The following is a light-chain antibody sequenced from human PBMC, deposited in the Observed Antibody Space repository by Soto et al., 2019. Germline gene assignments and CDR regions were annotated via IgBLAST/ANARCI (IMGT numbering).Light chain of an antibody. CDR1: SSDVGSYDL. CDR3: CSYAGSSTQV. V-gene: IGLV2-23*02. J-gene: IGLJ2*01. CDR2: EVS. Sequence: QSVLTQPASVSGSPGQSITVSCTGTSSDVGSYDLVSWYQQHPGKAPKLMIYEVSKRPSGVSNRFSGSKSGNTASLTISGLQAEDEGDYYCCSYAGSSTQVFGGGTKVTVL.